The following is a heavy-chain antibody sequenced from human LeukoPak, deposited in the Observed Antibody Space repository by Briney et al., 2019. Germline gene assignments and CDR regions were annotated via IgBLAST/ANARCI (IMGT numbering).Heavy chain of an antibody. V-gene: IGHV1-2*02. CDR3: ARDIVGGTVAGTFD. D-gene: IGHD6-19*01. CDR2: INPNSGGT. J-gene: IGHJ4*02. CDR1: GYTFTGYY. Sequence: ASVKVSCKASGYTFTGYYMHWVRQAPGQGLEWMGCINPNSGGTNYAQKFQGRVTMTRDTSISTAYMELSRLRSDDTAVYYCARDIVGGTVAGTFDWGQGTLVTVSS.